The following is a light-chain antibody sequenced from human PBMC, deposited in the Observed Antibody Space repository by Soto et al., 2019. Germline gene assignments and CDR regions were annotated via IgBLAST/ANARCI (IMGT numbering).Light chain of an antibody. V-gene: IGKV2-28*01. CDR1: QSLLHSNGNTY. CDR2: LSF. CDR3: MQGLHGPWT. Sequence: DVVMTQSPLSLPVTPGEPASISCRSSQSLLHSNGNTYLDWYLQKPGQSPQLLIYLSFNRASGVPARFSGSRTGTDFTLKISRVEAEDVGVYYCMQGLHGPWTFGQGTKVEIK. J-gene: IGKJ1*01.